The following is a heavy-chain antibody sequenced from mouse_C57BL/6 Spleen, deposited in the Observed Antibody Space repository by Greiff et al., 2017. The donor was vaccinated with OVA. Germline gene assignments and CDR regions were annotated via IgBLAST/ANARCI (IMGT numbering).Heavy chain of an antibody. CDR2: INPGSGGT. CDR1: GYAFTNYL. CDR3: SREARYGYFDV. V-gene: IGHV1-54*01. J-gene: IGHJ1*03. Sequence: VQLQQSGAELVRPGTSVKVSCKASGYAFTNYLIEWVKQRPGQGLEWIGVINPGSGGTNYNEKFKGKATLTADKSSSTAYMQLSSLTSEDSAVYFCSREARYGYFDVWGTGTTVTVSS.